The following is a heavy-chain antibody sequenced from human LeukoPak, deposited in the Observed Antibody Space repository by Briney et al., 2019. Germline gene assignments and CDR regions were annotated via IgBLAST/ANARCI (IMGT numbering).Heavy chain of an antibody. Sequence: ASVKVSCKASGYTFTVYYMHWVRQAPGQGLEWMGRINPNSGGTNYAQKFQGRVTMTRGTSISTAYMELSGLRSDDTAVYYCARASCSSNSCSTTQRFDYWGQGALVTVSS. CDR3: ARASCSSNSCSTTQRFDY. J-gene: IGHJ4*02. CDR1: GYTFTVYY. CDR2: INPNSGGT. V-gene: IGHV1-2*06. D-gene: IGHD2-2*01.